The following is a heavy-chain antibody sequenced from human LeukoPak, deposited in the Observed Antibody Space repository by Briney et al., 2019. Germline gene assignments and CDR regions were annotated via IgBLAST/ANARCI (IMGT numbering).Heavy chain of an antibody. CDR1: GFTVSTNS. CDR2: IYSDNT. CDR3: ARVAGWHWFDP. D-gene: IGHD6-19*01. J-gene: IGHJ5*02. Sequence: QSGGSLRLSCTVSGFTVSTNSMSWVRQAPGKGLEWVSFIYSDNTHYSDSVKGRFTISRDNSKNTVYLQMNNMRVDDTAVYYCARVAGWHWFDPWGQGTLVTVSS. V-gene: IGHV3-53*01.